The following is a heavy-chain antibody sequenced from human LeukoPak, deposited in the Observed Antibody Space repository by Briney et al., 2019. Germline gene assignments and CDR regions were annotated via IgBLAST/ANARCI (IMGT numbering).Heavy chain of an antibody. Sequence: PSETLSLTCTVSGYSISSGYYWGWIRQPPGKGLEWIGSIYHSGSTYYNPSLKSRVTISVDKSKNQFSLKLSSVTAADSAVYYCARVLPITPYFDYWGQGTLVTVSS. CDR1: GYSISSGYY. V-gene: IGHV4-38-2*02. CDR3: ARVLPITPYFDY. D-gene: IGHD1-20*01. CDR2: IYHSGST. J-gene: IGHJ4*02.